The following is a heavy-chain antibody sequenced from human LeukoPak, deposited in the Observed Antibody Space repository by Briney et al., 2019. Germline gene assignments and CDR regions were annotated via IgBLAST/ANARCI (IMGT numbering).Heavy chain of an antibody. CDR1: GGSFSGYY. CDR2: INHSGST. D-gene: IGHD2-2*01. J-gene: IGHJ5*02. V-gene: IGHV4-34*01. CDR3: ARRHCSSTSCPNWFDP. Sequence: PSETLSLTCAVYGGSFSGYYWSWIRQPPGQGLEWIGEINHSGSTNYNPSLKSRVTISVDTSKNQFSLKLSSVTAADTAVYYCARRHCSSTSCPNWFDPWGQGTLVTVSS.